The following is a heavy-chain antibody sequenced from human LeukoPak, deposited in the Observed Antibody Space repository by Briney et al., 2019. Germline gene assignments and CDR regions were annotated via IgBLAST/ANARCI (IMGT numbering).Heavy chain of an antibody. CDR1: GDSVSRSDSY. D-gene: IGHD4-17*01. CDR2: IYYSGRT. V-gene: IGHV4-39*02. CDR3: ARDETTPLPGAY. J-gene: IGHJ4*02. Sequence: SETLSLTCSVSGDSVSRSDSYWDWIRQPPGKGLEWIGTIYYSGRTYYSPSLKSRVTMSVDPSNNQFSLNLRSVTAADTAVYYCARDETTPLPGAYWGQGTLVTVSS.